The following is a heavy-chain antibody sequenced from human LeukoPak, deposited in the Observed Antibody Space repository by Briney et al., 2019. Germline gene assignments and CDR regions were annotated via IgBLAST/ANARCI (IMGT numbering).Heavy chain of an antibody. Sequence: PGGSLRLSCAASGFIFDDYAMHWVRPAPGKGLEWVSLISGNDGDGTYYADSVKGRFTISRDNSKNSLYLQMNSLRTEDTALYYCAKDMMSSGWYWGSDYWGQGTLVTVSS. CDR1: GFIFDDYA. CDR2: ISGNDGDGT. CDR3: AKDMMSSGWYWGSDY. V-gene: IGHV3-43*02. J-gene: IGHJ4*02. D-gene: IGHD6-19*01.